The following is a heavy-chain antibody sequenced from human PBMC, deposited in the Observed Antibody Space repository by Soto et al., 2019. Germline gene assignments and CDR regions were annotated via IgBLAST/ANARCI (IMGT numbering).Heavy chain of an antibody. D-gene: IGHD2-2*02. J-gene: IGHJ3*02. V-gene: IGHV1-8*01. Sequence: AAVKVSCKASGYTFTRYDINWVRQATGQGLEWMGWMNPNSGYTGYAQKFQGRVTMTRNTSISTAYMELSSLRSEDTAVYYCATYCSSTSCYSAFDIWGQGTMVTVSS. CDR2: MNPNSGYT. CDR1: GYTFTRYD. CDR3: ATYCSSTSCYSAFDI.